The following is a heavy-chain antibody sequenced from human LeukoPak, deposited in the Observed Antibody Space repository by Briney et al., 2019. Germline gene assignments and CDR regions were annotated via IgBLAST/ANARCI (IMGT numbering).Heavy chain of an antibody. V-gene: IGHV3-53*01. J-gene: IGHJ4*02. Sequence: PGVSLRLSCVASGFIVSRNYMSWVRQAPGKGLEWVSLLYIDGCTFYGDSVKGGFTISRDNSKNTVSLQMNSLRGEDAAVYYCARDSSSFPTYFDYWGQGTLVTVSS. CDR3: ARDSSSFPTYFDY. CDR1: GFIVSRNY. D-gene: IGHD2/OR15-2a*01. CDR2: LYIDGCT.